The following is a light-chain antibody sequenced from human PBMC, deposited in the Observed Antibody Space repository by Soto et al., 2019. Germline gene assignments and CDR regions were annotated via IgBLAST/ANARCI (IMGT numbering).Light chain of an antibody. CDR3: QQYDHWPRT. CDR1: QSVSSN. Sequence: EIVMTQSPATLSVSPGERATLSCRASQSVSSNLAWYHQKPGQAPRLLIYGASTRATGIPARFSGSGSETEFPLTISSLQSEDSAVYYCQQYDHWPRTFGGGTKVEIK. J-gene: IGKJ4*01. CDR2: GAS. V-gene: IGKV3-15*01.